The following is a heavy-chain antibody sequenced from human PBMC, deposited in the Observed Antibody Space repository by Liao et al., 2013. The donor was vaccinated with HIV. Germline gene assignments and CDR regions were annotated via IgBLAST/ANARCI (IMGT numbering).Heavy chain of an antibody. J-gene: IGHJ6*03. D-gene: IGHD3-10*01. CDR2: LHFSGTT. Sequence: QVQLREWAPPGLVKPSETLSLTCTVSGDSIGSDSPYWGWIRQSPGAGLEWIGSLHFSGTTYINPSLRPRVSLSVDTSKNRFSLHLSSVTAADTGVYYCGRLGQPSGDVYTGGYYYMDVWGKGTTVTVSS. V-gene: IGHV4-39*07. CDR1: GDSIGSDSPY. CDR3: GRLGQPSGDVYTGGYYYMDV.